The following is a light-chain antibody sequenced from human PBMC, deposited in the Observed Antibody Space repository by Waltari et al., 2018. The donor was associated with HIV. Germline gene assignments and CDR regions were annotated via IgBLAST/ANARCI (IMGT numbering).Light chain of an antibody. CDR3: QQTYTIPPT. CDR2: WAS. Sequence: DIVMTQSTDSLAVSLGERATLKCKSSQNVFYSSNNKNYLSWYQHKPGPPPKLLIYWASSRQSGVPDRFSGSGSGTDFTLTISSLQAEDVAVYFCQQTYTIPPTFGGGTKVEIK. J-gene: IGKJ4*01. CDR1: QNVFYSSNNKNY. V-gene: IGKV4-1*01.